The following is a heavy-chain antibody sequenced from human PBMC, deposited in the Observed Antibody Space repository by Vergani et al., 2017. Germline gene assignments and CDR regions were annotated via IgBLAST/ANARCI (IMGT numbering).Heavy chain of an antibody. D-gene: IGHD6-19*01. CDR1: GFTFSSYA. J-gene: IGHJ4*02. CDR2: ISYDGSNK. Sequence: QVQLVESGGGVVQPGRSLRLSCAASGFTFSSYAMHWVRQAPGKGLEWVAVISYDGSNKYYADSVKGRFTISRDNSKTTLYLQMNSLRAEDTAVYYCARDGASVAGTVGYFDYWGQGTLVTVSS. CDR3: ARDGASVAGTVGYFDY. V-gene: IGHV3-30-3*01.